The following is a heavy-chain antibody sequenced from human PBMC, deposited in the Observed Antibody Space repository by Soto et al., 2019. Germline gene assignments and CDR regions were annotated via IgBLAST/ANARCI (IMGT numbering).Heavy chain of an antibody. CDR3: VHREKYYFDS. CDR2: IYWNDDK. V-gene: IGHV2-5*01. Sequence: SVPTLVNPTQTLTLTCAFSGFSLSTSGMRVGWIRQPPGRALEWLAIIYWNDDKRYSPSLKSRLTITKDAAKNQVVLTMTNMDPVDTATYFCVHREKYYFDSWGQGTLVTVSS. CDR1: GFSLSTSGMR. J-gene: IGHJ4*02.